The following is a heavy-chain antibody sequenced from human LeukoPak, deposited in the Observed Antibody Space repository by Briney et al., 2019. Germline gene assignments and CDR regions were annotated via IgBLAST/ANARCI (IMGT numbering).Heavy chain of an antibody. CDR2: IIPIFGTA. J-gene: IGHJ5*02. Sequence: SVKVSCKASGGTFSSYAISWVRQAPGQGLEWMGGIIPIFGTANYAQKFQGRVTITADESTSPAYMELSSLRSEDTAVYYCAEGYGSGRMEFDPWGQGTLVTVSS. V-gene: IGHV1-69*13. CDR1: GGTFSSYA. D-gene: IGHD3-10*01. CDR3: AEGYGSGRMEFDP.